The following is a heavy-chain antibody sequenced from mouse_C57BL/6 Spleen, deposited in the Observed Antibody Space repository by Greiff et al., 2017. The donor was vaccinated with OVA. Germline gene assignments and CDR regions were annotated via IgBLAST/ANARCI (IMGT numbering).Heavy chain of an antibody. CDR1: GYSITSGYY. V-gene: IGHV3-6*01. Sequence: EVQLQQSGPGLVKPSQSLSLTCSVTGYSITSGYYWNWIRQFPGNKLEWMGYISYDGSNNYNPSLKNRISITRDTSKNQFFLKLNSVTTEDTATYYCARGGGYDRIYAMDYWGQGTSVTVSS. CDR3: ARGGGYDRIYAMDY. D-gene: IGHD2-2*01. CDR2: ISYDGSN. J-gene: IGHJ4*01.